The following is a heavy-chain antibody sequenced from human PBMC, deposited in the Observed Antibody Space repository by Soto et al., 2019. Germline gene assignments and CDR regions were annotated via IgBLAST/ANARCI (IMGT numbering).Heavy chain of an antibody. D-gene: IGHD2-15*01. CDR1: GYSFTNYG. Sequence: ASVKVSCKASGYSFTNYGFSWVRQAPGQGLEWMGWISAYNGDTYYPQKFHGRVIMTKDTSTSTVYMELRSLRSDDTAVYYCAREGTMRLGELLAIDYSGKGTLVAVCS. J-gene: IGHJ4*02. V-gene: IGHV1-18*01. CDR3: AREGTMRLGELLAIDY. CDR2: ISAYNGDT.